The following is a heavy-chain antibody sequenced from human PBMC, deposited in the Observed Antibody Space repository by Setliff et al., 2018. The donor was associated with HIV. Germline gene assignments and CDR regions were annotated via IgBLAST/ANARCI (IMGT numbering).Heavy chain of an antibody. CDR1: GGSISSYY. Sequence: PSETLSLTCTVSGGSISSYYWGWIRQPPGKGLEWIGYIYTSGDTNYNPSLKSRLTISVDTSKNQFSLKLSSVTAADTAVYYCARRTLITGYDYWGQGTLVTVSS. CDR3: ARRTLITGYDY. V-gene: IGHV4-4*08. CDR2: IYTSGDT. J-gene: IGHJ4*02. D-gene: IGHD3-16*01.